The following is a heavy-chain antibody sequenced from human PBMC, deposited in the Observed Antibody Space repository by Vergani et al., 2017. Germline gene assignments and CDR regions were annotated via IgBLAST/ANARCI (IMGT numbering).Heavy chain of an antibody. V-gene: IGHV1-2*02. D-gene: IGHD6-6*01. J-gene: IGHJ6*03. CDR1: GYTFTGYY. Sequence: QVQLVQSGAEVKKPGASVKVSCKASGYTFTGYYMHWVRQAPGQGLEWMGWINPNSGGTNYAQKFQGRVTMTRDTSISTAYMELSSLRSEDTAVYYCARRTEEYSSSSELGDYYYYMDVWGKGTTVTVSS. CDR2: INPNSGGT. CDR3: ARRTEEYSSSSELGDYYYYMDV.